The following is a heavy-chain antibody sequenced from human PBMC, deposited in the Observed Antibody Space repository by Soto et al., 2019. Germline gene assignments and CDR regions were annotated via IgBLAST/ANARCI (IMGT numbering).Heavy chain of an antibody. CDR2: ISGSGGST. V-gene: IGHV3-23*01. CDR1: GFTFSSYA. J-gene: IGHJ4*02. D-gene: IGHD2-21*02. Sequence: PXVSLRLSCAASGFTFSSYAMSWVRQAPGKGLEWVSAISGSGGSTYYADSVKGRFTISRDNSKNTLYLQMDSLRAEDTAVYYCAKDQPYCGGDCYTHFDYWGQGTLVTVSS. CDR3: AKDQPYCGGDCYTHFDY.